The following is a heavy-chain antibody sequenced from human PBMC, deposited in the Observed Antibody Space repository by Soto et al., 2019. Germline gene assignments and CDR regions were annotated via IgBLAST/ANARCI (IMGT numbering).Heavy chain of an antibody. CDR3: ARIENPNYYYYMDV. Sequence: QVTLKESGPVLVKPTETLTLTCTVSGFSLSNARMGVSWIRQPPGKALEWLAHIFSNDEKSYSTSLKSRLTISKDTSKSQVVLTMTIMDPVDTATYYCARIENPNYYYYMDVWGKGTTVTVSS. J-gene: IGHJ6*03. V-gene: IGHV2-26*01. CDR2: IFSNDEK. CDR1: GFSLSNARMG.